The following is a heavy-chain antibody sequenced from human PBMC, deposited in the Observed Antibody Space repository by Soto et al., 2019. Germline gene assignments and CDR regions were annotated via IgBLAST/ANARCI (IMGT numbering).Heavy chain of an antibody. CDR2: IYHSGST. Sequence: PSETLSLTCAVSGGSISSGGYSWSWIRQPPGKGLEWIGYIYHSGSTYYNPSLKSRVTISVDRSKNQFSLKLNSMTAADTAIYDCARVGGSGWNFASWGQRILDTRSS. J-gene: IGHJ4*02. CDR1: GGSISSGGYS. V-gene: IGHV4-30-2*01. CDR3: ARVGGSGWNFAS. D-gene: IGHD6-19*01.